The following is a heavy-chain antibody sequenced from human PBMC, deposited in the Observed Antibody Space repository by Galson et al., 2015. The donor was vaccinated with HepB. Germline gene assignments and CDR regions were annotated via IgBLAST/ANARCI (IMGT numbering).Heavy chain of an antibody. Sequence: AISGAMVPRNNSAGNSITQSASSGGKGLGRTYYRLTWEKPSAISVKGRMTTNPDTSKNQISLQLNSVTPEATAVYYCAGGDGANRAFDYWGQGTLVTVSS. CDR1: GAMVPRNNSA. J-gene: IGHJ4*02. D-gene: IGHD4/OR15-4a*01. V-gene: IGHV6-1*01. CDR2: TYYRLTWEK. CDR3: AGGDGANRAFDY.